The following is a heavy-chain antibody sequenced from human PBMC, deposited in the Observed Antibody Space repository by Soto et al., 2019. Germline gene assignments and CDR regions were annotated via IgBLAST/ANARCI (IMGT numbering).Heavy chain of an antibody. V-gene: IGHV4-59*01. CDR1: GGSISSYY. Sequence: PSETLSLTCTVSGGSISSYYWSWIRQPPGKGLEWIGYIYYSGSTNYNPSLKSRVTISVDTSKNQFSLKLSSVTAADTAVYYCARXGVVRGPKTDYYYGMDVWGQGTTVTVSS. J-gene: IGHJ6*02. CDR2: IYYSGST. D-gene: IGHD3-10*01. CDR3: ARXGVVRGPKTDYYYGMDV.